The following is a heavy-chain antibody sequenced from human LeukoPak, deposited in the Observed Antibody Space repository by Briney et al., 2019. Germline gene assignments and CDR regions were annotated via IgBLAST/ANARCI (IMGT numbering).Heavy chain of an antibody. CDR1: GFTFRNYA. V-gene: IGHV3-23*01. CDR3: GKDPNGDYVGAFDFQR. J-gene: IGHJ1*01. Sequence: GGSLRLSCAASGFTFRNYAVVWLRQAPGKGLEWVSAITGSGATTYYADSVRGRFTIYRDNSKNTLYLQMNSLRGEDTAVYYCGKDPNGDYVGAFDFQRWGQGTLVTVSS. CDR2: ITGSGATT. D-gene: IGHD4-17*01.